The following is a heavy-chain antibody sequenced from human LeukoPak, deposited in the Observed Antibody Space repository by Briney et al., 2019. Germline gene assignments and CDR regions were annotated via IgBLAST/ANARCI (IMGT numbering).Heavy chain of an antibody. CDR2: INPYNGNT. V-gene: IGHV1-18*01. J-gene: IGHJ4*02. CDR1: GYSFTSYG. Sequence: ASVKVSCKASGYSFTSYGITWVRQAPGQGLEWMGWINPYNGNTNYAQKLQGRVTMTTDTSTSTAYMELRSLRSDDTAVYYCARDESSGSYYFDYWGQGTLVTVSS. D-gene: IGHD1-26*01. CDR3: ARDESSGSYYFDY.